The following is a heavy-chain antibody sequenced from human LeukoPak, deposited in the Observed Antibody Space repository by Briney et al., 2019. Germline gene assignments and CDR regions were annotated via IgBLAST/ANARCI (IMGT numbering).Heavy chain of an antibody. J-gene: IGHJ5*02. CDR3: AGSREQWLVRFDP. V-gene: IGHV3-48*03. CDR1: GFTFSSYE. CDR2: ISSSGTTI. D-gene: IGHD6-19*01. Sequence: GGYLRLSCAASGFTFSSYEMNWVRQAPGKGLEWVSYISSSGTTIYYADSLKGRFTISRENAKNSLYLQMNSLRAEDTAVYYCAGSREQWLVRFDPWGQGTLVTVSS.